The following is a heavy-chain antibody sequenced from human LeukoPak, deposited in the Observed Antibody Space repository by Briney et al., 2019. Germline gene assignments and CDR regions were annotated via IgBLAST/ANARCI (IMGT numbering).Heavy chain of an antibody. V-gene: IGHV3-66*01. J-gene: IGHJ4*02. CDR1: GLTGSINY. CDR3: ARDPPYGDYTHGDY. D-gene: IGHD4-17*01. Sequence: GGSLGLSCPTSGLTGSINYMSCVRQAPGKGLERVSVIYSGGSTYYTDSVKGRFTISRDNSKNTLYLQMNSLRAEDTAVYYCARDPPYGDYTHGDYWGQGTLVTVSS. CDR2: IYSGGST.